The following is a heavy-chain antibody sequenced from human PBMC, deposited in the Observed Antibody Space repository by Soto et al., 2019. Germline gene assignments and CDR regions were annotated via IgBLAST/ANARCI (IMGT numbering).Heavy chain of an antibody. CDR1: GYTFTSYD. J-gene: IGHJ4*02. CDR3: AKTREIRGVGPEN. D-gene: IGHD3-10*01. V-gene: IGHV1-8*01. CDR2: MNPNSGNT. Sequence: ASVKVSCKASGYTFTSYDINWVRQATGQGLEWMGWMNPNSGNTGYAQKFQGRVTMTRNTSISTAYMELNSLRADDTAVYYCAKTREIRGVGPENWGQGTLVTVSS.